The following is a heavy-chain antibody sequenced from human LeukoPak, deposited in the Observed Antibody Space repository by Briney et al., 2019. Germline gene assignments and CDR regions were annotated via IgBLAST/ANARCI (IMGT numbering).Heavy chain of an antibody. D-gene: IGHD4-17*01. V-gene: IGHV4-39*07. Sequence: PSETLSLTCSVSGGSISSSSYYWGWIRQPPGKGLEWIGNIYYSGSTYYNPSLKSRVTISEDTSKNQLSLKLSSVTAADTAVYYCARAAVTPSRYFQHWGQGTLVTVSS. CDR3: ARAAVTPSRYFQH. J-gene: IGHJ1*01. CDR1: GGSISSSSYY. CDR2: IYYSGST.